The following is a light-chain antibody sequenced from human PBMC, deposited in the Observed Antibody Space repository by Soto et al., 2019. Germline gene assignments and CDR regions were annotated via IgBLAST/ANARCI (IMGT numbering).Light chain of an antibody. J-gene: IGLJ2*01. CDR1: SSNIGAGYN. CDR2: NNY. V-gene: IGLV1-40*01. CDR3: QSYDNSLSGFVV. Sequence: QAVLTQPPSVSGAPGQRVTISCTGSSSNIGAGYNVHWYQQLPGTAPRLLIYNNYNRPSGVPDRFSVSKSDTSASLAITGLQAEDEADYYCQSYDNSLSGFVVFGGGTKLTVL.